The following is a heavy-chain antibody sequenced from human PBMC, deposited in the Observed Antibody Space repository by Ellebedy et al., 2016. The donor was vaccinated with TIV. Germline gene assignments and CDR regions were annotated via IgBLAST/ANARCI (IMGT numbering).Heavy chain of an antibody. CDR3: ARAVQGGFTVVGAPKGRYFDL. CDR1: GGTFSSYA. Sequence: SVKVSXKASGGTFSSYAISWVRQAPGQGLEWMGGIIPIFGTANYAQKFQGRVTITADESTSTAYMELSSLRSEDTAVYYCARAVQGGFTVVGAPKGRYFDLWGRGTLVTVSS. CDR2: IIPIFGTA. V-gene: IGHV1-69*13. J-gene: IGHJ2*01. D-gene: IGHD1-26*01.